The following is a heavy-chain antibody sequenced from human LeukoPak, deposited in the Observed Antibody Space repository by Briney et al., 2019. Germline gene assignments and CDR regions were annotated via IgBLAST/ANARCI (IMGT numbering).Heavy chain of an antibody. Sequence: SETLSLTCAVSDDSIRSSAYYWGWIRQPPGKGLEWIGSVYYSGSTYYNPSLKSRVTISIDTSKIQFSLKLSSVTAADTAVYYCASEPYGSGSFLGAFDIWGQGTMVTVSS. D-gene: IGHD3-10*01. CDR3: ASEPYGSGSFLGAFDI. J-gene: IGHJ3*02. CDR2: VYYSGST. CDR1: DDSIRSSAYY. V-gene: IGHV4-39*01.